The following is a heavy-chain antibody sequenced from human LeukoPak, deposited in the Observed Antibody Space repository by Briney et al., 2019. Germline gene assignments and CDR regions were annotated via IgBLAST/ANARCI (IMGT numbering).Heavy chain of an antibody. Sequence: SGTLSLTCAVSGGSISSSNWWSWVRPPPGKGLEWIGEIYHSGSTNYNPSLKSRVTISVDKSKNQFSLKLSSVTAADTAVYYCARRGRGETGNFDYWGQGTLVTVSS. CDR3: ARRGRGETGNFDY. D-gene: IGHD3-16*01. CDR1: GGSISSSNW. CDR2: IYHSGST. J-gene: IGHJ4*02. V-gene: IGHV4-4*02.